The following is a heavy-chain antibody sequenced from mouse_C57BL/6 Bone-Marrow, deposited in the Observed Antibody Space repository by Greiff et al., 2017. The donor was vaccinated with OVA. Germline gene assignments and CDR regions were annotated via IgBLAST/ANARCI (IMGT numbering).Heavy chain of an antibody. D-gene: IGHD1-1*01. V-gene: IGHV5-6*02. CDR3: ARRAYYGSSYRDYAMDY. CDR2: ISSGGSYT. Sequence: DVILVESGGDLVKPGGSLKLSCAASGFTFSSYGLSWVRQTPDKRLEWVATISSGGSYTYYPDSVKGRFTISRDNAKNTLYLQMSSLKSEDTAMYYCARRAYYGSSYRDYAMDYWGQGTSVTVSS. CDR1: GFTFSSYG. J-gene: IGHJ4*01.